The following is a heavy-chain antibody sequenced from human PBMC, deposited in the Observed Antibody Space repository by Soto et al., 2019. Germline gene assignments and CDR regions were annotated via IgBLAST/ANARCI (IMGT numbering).Heavy chain of an antibody. CDR1: SGSISRYY. V-gene: IGHV4-59*08. CDR2: ISYSGST. J-gene: IGHJ3*02. D-gene: IGHD1-1*01. CDR3: ASRVRIDAFDI. Sequence: QVQLQESGPGLVKPSETLSLTCTVSSGSISRYYWTWIRQPPGKGLEWIGYISYSGSTNYNPSLKXRXTXSXDTSKNQFSLKLSSVTAADTAVYYCASRVRIDAFDIWGQGTMVTVSS.